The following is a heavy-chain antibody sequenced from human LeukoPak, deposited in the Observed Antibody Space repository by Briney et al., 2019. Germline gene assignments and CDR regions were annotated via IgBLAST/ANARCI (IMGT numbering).Heavy chain of an antibody. CDR2: ISHIGRT. D-gene: IGHD4-17*01. J-gene: IGHJ3*02. CDR1: GDSLSSHY. V-gene: IGHV4-59*11. CDR3: ARDLVTVTKGFDI. Sequence: PETLSLTCAVSGDSLSSHYWTWIRQSPGTGLEWIGYISHIGRTNYNPSLKSRVTISIDTSKNQFSLKLRSVTAADTAVYYGARDLVTVTKGFDIWGQGTMVSVSS.